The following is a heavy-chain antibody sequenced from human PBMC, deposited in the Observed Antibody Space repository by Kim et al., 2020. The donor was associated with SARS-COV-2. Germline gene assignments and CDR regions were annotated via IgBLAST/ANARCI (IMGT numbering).Heavy chain of an antibody. CDR3: ATTPDTAMVMFNFDY. CDR1: GYTLTELS. J-gene: IGHJ4*02. D-gene: IGHD5-18*01. Sequence: ASVKVSCKVSGYTLTELSMHWVRQAPGKGLEWMGGFDPEDGETIYAQKFQGRVTMTEDTSTDTAYMELSSLRSEDTAVYYCATTPDTAMVMFNFDYWGQGTLVTVSS. CDR2: FDPEDGET. V-gene: IGHV1-24*01.